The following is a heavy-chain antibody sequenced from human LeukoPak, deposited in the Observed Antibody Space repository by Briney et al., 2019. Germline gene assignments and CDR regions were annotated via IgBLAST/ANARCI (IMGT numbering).Heavy chain of an antibody. V-gene: IGHV4-4*07. Sequence: SETLSLTCTVSGGSISSYYWSWIRQPAGKGPEWIGRIYTSGSTNYNPSLKSRVTISVDTSKNQFSQKLSSVTAADTAVYYCARLRYYGSGSYKWLDFDYWGQGTLVTVSS. CDR2: IYTSGST. CDR1: GGSISSYY. J-gene: IGHJ4*02. D-gene: IGHD3-10*01. CDR3: ARLRYYGSGSYKWLDFDY.